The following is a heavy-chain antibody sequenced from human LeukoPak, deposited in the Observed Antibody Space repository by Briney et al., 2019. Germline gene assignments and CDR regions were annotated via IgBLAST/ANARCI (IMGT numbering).Heavy chain of an antibody. V-gene: IGHV3-11*05. CDR1: GFTFSDYY. CDR2: ISSSSSYT. D-gene: IGHD5-24*01. CDR3: ARERDGQRGDFDY. J-gene: IGHJ4*02. Sequence: GGSLRLSCAASGFTFSDYYMSWTRQAPGKGLEWVSYISSSSSYTNYADSVKGRFTISRDNAKNSLYLQMNSLRAEDTAVYYCARERDGQRGDFDYWGQGTLVTVSS.